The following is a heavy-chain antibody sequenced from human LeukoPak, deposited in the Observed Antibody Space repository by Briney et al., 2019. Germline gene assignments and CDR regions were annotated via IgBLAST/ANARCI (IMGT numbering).Heavy chain of an antibody. D-gene: IGHD3-3*01. CDR1: GFTLSDYY. Sequence: PGGSLRLSCAASGFTLSDYYMTWIRQAPGKGLEWVSYISSGSSYTDYADSVKGRFTISRDNAKNSLYLQMNSLRAEDTAVYYCARDLPESRTLRFLEWLVDYWGQGTLVTVSS. CDR2: ISSGSSYT. CDR3: ARDLPESRTLRFLEWLVDY. V-gene: IGHV3-11*06. J-gene: IGHJ4*02.